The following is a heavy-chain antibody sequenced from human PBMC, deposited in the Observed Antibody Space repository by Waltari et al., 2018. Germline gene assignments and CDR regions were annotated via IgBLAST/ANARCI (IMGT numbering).Heavy chain of an antibody. CDR1: GFIFSRFA. J-gene: IGHJ4*02. Sequence: EVQLLESGGGLVQRGGSLRLSCAVSGFIFSRFAMSWVRHTPGKGLELVAGTIASSGSTYYADSVQGRFTISRDNSKKRVFLQMNSLRAEDTATYYCTKMRRNLPRDIIDNWGQGTQVIIAS. V-gene: IGHV3-23*01. CDR2: TIASSGST. CDR3: TKMRRNLPRDIIDN.